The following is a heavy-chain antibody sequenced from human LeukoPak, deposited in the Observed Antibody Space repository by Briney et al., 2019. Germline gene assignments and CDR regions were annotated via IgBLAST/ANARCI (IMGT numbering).Heavy chain of an antibody. Sequence: SETLSLTCAVYGGYFSGYYRGTNPHPSANAQKQNAQIHPTQTTTHNPTPKSRVTISVDTSKNQLSLKLSSVTAADTAVYYCASPGYCSGGSCRKPFDYWGQGTLVTVSS. CDR3: ASPGYCSGGSCRKPFDY. CDR2: IHPTQTT. V-gene: IGHV4-34*01. D-gene: IGHD2-15*01. CDR1: GGYFSGYY. J-gene: IGHJ4*02.